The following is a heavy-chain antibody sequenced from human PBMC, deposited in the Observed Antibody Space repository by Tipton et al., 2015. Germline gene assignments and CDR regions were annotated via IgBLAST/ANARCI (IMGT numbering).Heavy chain of an antibody. Sequence: SLRLSCVTSKILFEVHAFSWIRQAPGKGLEWVSSISDSGDKTYFADSVRGRFTISRDDSKDTVYLQMNGLRADDTAVYYCVKDQRENTCFDYWGRGTLVTVSS. D-gene: IGHD2/OR15-2a*01. CDR2: ISDSGDKT. CDR3: VKDQRENTCFDY. CDR1: KILFEVHA. J-gene: IGHJ4*02. V-gene: IGHV3-23*01.